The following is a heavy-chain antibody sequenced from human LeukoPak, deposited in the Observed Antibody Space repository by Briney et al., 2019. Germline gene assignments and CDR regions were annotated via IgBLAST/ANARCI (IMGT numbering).Heavy chain of an antibody. V-gene: IGHV3-49*03. CDR2: IRSKAYGGTT. CDR3: TRDTYLIGY. Sequence: GSLRIFCTASGFTLCYYCIRLFRQAPREGLGWVGFIRSKAYGGTTEYAASVKGRFTISRDDSKSIAYLQMNSLKTEDTAVYYCTRDTYLIGYWGQGTLVTVSS. J-gene: IGHJ4*02. CDR1: GFTLCYYC. D-gene: IGHD2-2*01.